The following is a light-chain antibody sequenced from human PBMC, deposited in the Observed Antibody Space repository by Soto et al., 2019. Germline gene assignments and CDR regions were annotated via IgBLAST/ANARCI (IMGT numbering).Light chain of an antibody. J-gene: IGLJ1*01. CDR1: SSDVGAYKY. CDR3: SPFTGRTTLDV. V-gene: IGLV2-14*03. CDR2: GVS. Sequence: QSALAQPASVSGSPGQSITISCTGTSSDVGAYKYVSWYQQHPGKVPKLIIYGVSNRPSGVSNRFSGSKSCNTAFLTISGLQPEDEADYYCSPFTGRTTLDVFGTGTKVTVL.